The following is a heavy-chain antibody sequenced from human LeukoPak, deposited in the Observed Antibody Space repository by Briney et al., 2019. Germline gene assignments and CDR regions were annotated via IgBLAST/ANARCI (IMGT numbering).Heavy chain of an antibody. Sequence: GGSLRLSCAASGVTFSSYGMHWVRHAPGKGVGWVAVIWYDGSKKYYADSVKGRFTISRDNSKNTLYLQMNSLRDEDTAVYYCARVLYCSSTSCYGGIDYWGQGTLVTVSS. J-gene: IGHJ4*02. CDR3: ARVLYCSSTSCYGGIDY. CDR2: IWYDGSKK. D-gene: IGHD2-2*01. V-gene: IGHV3-33*01. CDR1: GVTFSSYG.